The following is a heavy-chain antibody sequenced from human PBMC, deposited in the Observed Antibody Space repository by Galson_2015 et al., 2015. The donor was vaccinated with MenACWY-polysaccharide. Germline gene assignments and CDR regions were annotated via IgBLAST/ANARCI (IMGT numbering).Heavy chain of an antibody. D-gene: IGHD3-10*01. CDR1: GFTFSTFT. V-gene: IGHV3-30*03. CDR2: ISNDGSNK. CDR3: ARGGSTYYYGSGTYYKFDS. Sequence: SLRLSCAGSGFTFSTFTMHWVRQAPGKGLEWVAVISNDGSNKYYADSVKGRFTISRDNSKNTLYLQMNSLRAEDTAVYYCARGGSTYYYGSGTYYKFDSWGQGTLVTASS. J-gene: IGHJ4*02.